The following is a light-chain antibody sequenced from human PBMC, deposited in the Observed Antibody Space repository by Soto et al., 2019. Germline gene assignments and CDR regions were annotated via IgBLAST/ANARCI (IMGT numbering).Light chain of an antibody. Sequence: ENVLTQSPGTLSLSPGERATLSCRATQSVDSNSLAWYQQKPDQAPRLLIYGASSRATGIPDRFSGSRSGTDFTLTISRLEPEDFAVYFCQQYGGSPYTFGPGTKVDIK. CDR1: QSVDSNS. CDR3: QQYGGSPYT. CDR2: GAS. J-gene: IGKJ2*01. V-gene: IGKV3-20*01.